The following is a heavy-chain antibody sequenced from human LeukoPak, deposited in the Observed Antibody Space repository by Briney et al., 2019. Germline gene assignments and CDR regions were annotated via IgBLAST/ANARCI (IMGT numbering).Heavy chain of an antibody. V-gene: IGHV4-34*01. CDR3: ARASADYGDYEGLDY. J-gene: IGHJ4*02. CDR2: INHSGST. Sequence: ASETLSLTCAVYGGSFSGYYWSWIRQPPGKGLEWIGEINHSGSTNYNPSLKSRVTISVDTSKNQFSLKLSSVTAADTAVYYCARASADYGDYEGLDYWGQGTLVTVSS. D-gene: IGHD4-17*01. CDR1: GGSFSGYY.